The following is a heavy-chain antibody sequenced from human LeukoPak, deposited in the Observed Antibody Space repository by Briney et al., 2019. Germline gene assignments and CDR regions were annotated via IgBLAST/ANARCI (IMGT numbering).Heavy chain of an antibody. CDR3: AREYGSQGFDY. Sequence: GASVKVSCKASGYTFTSYYMHWVRQAPGQGLEWMGIINPSGGSTSYAQKFRGRVTMTRDMSTSTVYMELSSLRSEDKAGYYCAREYGSQGFDYWGQGTLVTVSS. V-gene: IGHV1-46*01. CDR1: GYTFTSYY. CDR2: INPSGGST. D-gene: IGHD1-26*01. J-gene: IGHJ4*02.